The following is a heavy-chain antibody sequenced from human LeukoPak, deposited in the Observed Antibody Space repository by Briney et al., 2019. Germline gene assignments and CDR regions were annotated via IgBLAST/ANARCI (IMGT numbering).Heavy chain of an antibody. CDR3: ARDPLGDSTYYFDY. CDR2: ISYDGSNK. CDR1: GFTFSSYG. D-gene: IGHD2-21*01. Sequence: GGSLRLSCAASGFTFSSYGMHWVRQAPGKGLEWVAVISYDGSNKYYADSVKGRFTISRDNSKNTLYLQMNSLRAEDTAVYYCARDPLGDSTYYFDYWGQGTLVTVSS. V-gene: IGHV3-30*03. J-gene: IGHJ4*02.